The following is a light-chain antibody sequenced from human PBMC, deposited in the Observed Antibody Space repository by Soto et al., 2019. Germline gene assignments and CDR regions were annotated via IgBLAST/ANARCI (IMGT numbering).Light chain of an antibody. V-gene: IGLV6-57*04. J-gene: IGLJ2*01. CDR1: SGSIASNY. CDR3: QSYHTHNVV. Sequence: NFMLTQPHSVSESPGKTVTISCTRSSGSIASNYVQWYQQRPGSAPTTVIYEDNERPSGVPDRFSGSIDSSSNSASLTISRLKTEDEAYYYCQSYHTHNVVFGGGTKLTVL. CDR2: EDN.